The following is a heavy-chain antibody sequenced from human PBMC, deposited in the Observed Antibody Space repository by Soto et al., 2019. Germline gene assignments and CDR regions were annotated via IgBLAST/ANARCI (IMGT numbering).Heavy chain of an antibody. Sequence: PSETLTLTCTVSGVSISTNGYYWGWIRQPPGKGLEWIVSIFYSGTTYYNPSLKSRVTISVDTSKNQFSLKLSSVTVAETAVYYCARHAVLWVPAAIGHYWGQGALVTVSS. D-gene: IGHD2-2*01. CDR1: GVSISTNGYY. CDR3: ARHAVLWVPAAIGHY. V-gene: IGHV4-39*01. CDR2: IFYSGTT. J-gene: IGHJ4*02.